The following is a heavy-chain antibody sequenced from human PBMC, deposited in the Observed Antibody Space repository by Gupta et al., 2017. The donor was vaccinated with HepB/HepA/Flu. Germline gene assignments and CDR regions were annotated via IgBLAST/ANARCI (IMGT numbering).Heavy chain of an antibody. V-gene: IGHV3-20*04. D-gene: IGHD2-15*01. J-gene: IGHJ4*02. CDR3: ARDGVGGSFDY. CDR2: INWNGGTT. CDR1: VFTFDDYD. Sequence: EVQLVESGGGVVRPGGSLRPSCAASVFTFDDYDMSWVRHAPGEGLEWVSSINWNGGTTGYVDSVKGRFTISRDNAKNSLYLQMNSLRAEDTALYYCARDGVGGSFDYWGQGTLVTVSS.